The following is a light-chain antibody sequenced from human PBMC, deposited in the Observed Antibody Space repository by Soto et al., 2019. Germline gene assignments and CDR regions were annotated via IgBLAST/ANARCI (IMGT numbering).Light chain of an antibody. Sequence: DIQMTQSPSSLSASVGDRVTITCRASQDISDYLAWYQQKPGQVPKLLIYAASSLQSGVPSRFSGSGSGTDFTLTISSLQPEDFATYYCQQSYSTSSITFGQGTRLEIK. CDR2: AAS. J-gene: IGKJ5*01. V-gene: IGKV1-39*01. CDR3: QQSYSTSSIT. CDR1: QDISDY.